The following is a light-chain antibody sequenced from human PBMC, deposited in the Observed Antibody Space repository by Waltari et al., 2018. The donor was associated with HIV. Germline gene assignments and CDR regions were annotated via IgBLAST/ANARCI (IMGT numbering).Light chain of an antibody. CDR1: GSNIGKNH. CDR2: ENY. Sequence: QSVLTQPPSLSAAPGQKVTISCSGSGSNIGKNHVSWYQHLPGTAPKLLIYENYKRPSGFPDRFSGSRAGTSATLDISGLQIGDEGNYFCGTWDSSLVHYVFGLGTKVTVL. CDR3: GTWDSSLVHYV. V-gene: IGLV1-51*01. J-gene: IGLJ1*01.